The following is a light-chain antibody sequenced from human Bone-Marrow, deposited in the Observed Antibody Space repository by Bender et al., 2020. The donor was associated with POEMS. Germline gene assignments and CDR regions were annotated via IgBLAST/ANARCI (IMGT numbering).Light chain of an antibody. CDR3: SSYLSPTYVV. CDR1: SSDVGSYNV. V-gene: IGLV2-23*01. J-gene: IGLJ2*01. Sequence: QSALTQPASVSGSPGQSITISCTGTSSDVGSYNVVSWYQQHPGKAPKVMIYEGSKRPSGISHHFSGTKSGDTASLTISGLQAEDEADYYCSSYLSPTYVVFGGGTKLTVL. CDR2: EGS.